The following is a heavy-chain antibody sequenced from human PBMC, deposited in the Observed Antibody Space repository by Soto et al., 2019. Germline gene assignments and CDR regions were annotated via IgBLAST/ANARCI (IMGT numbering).Heavy chain of an antibody. CDR2: IYSGGST. CDR1: GFTVSSNY. D-gene: IGHD6-19*01. CDR3: ARDRVAVAGTSYYYYYMDV. Sequence: EVQLVESGGGLVQPGGSPRLSCAASGFTVSSNYMSWVRQAPGKGLEWVSVIYSGGSTYYADSVKGRFTISRDNSKNTLYLQMNSLRAEDTAVYYCARDRVAVAGTSYYYYYMDVWGKGTTVTVSS. J-gene: IGHJ6*03. V-gene: IGHV3-66*01.